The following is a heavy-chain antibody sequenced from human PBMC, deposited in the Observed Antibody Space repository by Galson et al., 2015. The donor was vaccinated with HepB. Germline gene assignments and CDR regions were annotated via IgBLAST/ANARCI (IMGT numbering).Heavy chain of an antibody. CDR3: ARTPGGPYGDYGLGYFDY. V-gene: IGHV1-46*03. Sequence: SVKVSCKASGYTFTSYYMHWVRQAPGQGLEWMGIINPSGGSTSYAQKFQGRVTMTRDTSTSTVYMELSSLRSEDTAVYYCARTPGGPYGDYGLGYFDYWGQGTLVTVSS. J-gene: IGHJ4*02. CDR1: GYTFTSYY. CDR2: INPSGGST. D-gene: IGHD4-17*01.